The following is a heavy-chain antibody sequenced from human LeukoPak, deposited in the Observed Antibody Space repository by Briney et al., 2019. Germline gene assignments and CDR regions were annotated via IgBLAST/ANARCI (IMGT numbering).Heavy chain of an antibody. CDR3: ARDGGVRGVISPYYYYYMDV. CDR1: GGTFSSYA. J-gene: IGHJ6*03. D-gene: IGHD3-10*01. CDR2: INPNSGGT. Sequence: ASVKVSCKASGGTFSSYAISWVRQAPGQGLEWMGWINPNSGGTNYAQKFQGRVTMTRDTSISTAYMELSRLRSDDTAVYYCARDGGVRGVISPYYYYYMDVWGKGTTVTISS. V-gene: IGHV1-2*02.